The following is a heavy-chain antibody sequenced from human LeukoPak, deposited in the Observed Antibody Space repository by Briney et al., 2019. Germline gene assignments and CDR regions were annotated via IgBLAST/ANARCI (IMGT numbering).Heavy chain of an antibody. Sequence: GGSLRLSCAASGFTFSVYWMTWVRQAPGKGLEWVANINQDGSDKYYVDSVKGRFTISGDNAKNSLYLQMNSLRAEDTAVYYCARVSGTYGGAFDIWGQGTMVTVSS. CDR3: ARVSGTYGGAFDI. D-gene: IGHD1-26*01. V-gene: IGHV3-7*01. CDR2: INQDGSDK. CDR1: GFTFSVYW. J-gene: IGHJ3*02.